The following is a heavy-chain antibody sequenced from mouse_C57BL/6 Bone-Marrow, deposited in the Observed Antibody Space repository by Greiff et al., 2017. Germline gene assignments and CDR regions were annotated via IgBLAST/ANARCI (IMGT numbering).Heavy chain of an antibody. CDR3: ARRGIYDVNYYASYAMDY. V-gene: IGHV5-17*01. CDR1: GFTFSDYG. J-gene: IGHJ4*01. CDR2: ISSGGSTI. D-gene: IGHD2-1*01. Sequence: EVQLVESGGGLVKPGGSLKLSCAASGFTFSDYGMHWVRQAPEKGLEWVAYISSGGSTIYYADTVKGRFTITRDTAKNTLFLQVNSLRSEDTALYCCARRGIYDVNYYASYAMDYWGQGTSLTVSS.